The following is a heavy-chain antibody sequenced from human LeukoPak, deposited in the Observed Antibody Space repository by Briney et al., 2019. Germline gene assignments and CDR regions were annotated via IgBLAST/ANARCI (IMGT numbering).Heavy chain of an antibody. CDR2: ISYDGSNK. J-gene: IGHJ5*02. Sequence: QSGGSLRLSCAASGFTFSSYGMHWVRQAPGKGLEWVAVISYDGSNKYYADSVKGRFTISRDNSKNTLYLQMNSLRAEDTAVYYCAKAKYGDYVFWFDPWGQGTLVTVSS. CDR3: AKAKYGDYVFWFDP. D-gene: IGHD4-17*01. CDR1: GFTFSSYG. V-gene: IGHV3-30*18.